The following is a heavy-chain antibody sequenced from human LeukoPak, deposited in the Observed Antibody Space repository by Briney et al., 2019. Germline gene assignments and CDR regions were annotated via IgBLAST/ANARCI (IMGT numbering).Heavy chain of an antibody. Sequence: GRSLRLSCAASGFTFSSYGMYWVRQAPGKGLEWVAVISYDGSNKYYADSVKGRFTISRDNSKNTLYLQMNSLRAEDTAVYYCAKDEGEGSSAFDPWGQGTLVTVSS. V-gene: IGHV3-30*18. D-gene: IGHD6-6*01. CDR2: ISYDGSNK. CDR1: GFTFSSYG. J-gene: IGHJ5*02. CDR3: AKDEGEGSSAFDP.